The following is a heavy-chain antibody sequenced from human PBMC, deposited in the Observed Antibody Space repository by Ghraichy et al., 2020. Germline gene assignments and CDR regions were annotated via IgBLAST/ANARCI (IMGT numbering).Heavy chain of an antibody. J-gene: IGHJ4*02. CDR1: GGSMSSYY. V-gene: IGHV4-59*01. CDR3: ASHPKSAAIDY. Sequence: SETLSLTCTVSGGSMSSYYWSWIRQPPGKGPEWIGSIFYSGTTNYNPSLRSRVTISLDTSKNQFSLKVTSLTAADTAVYYCASHPKSAAIDYWGQGTLVTVSS. CDR2: IFYSGTT.